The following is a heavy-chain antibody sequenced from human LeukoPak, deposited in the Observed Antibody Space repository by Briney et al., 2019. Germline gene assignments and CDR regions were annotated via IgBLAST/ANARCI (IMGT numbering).Heavy chain of an antibody. D-gene: IGHD2-2*01. V-gene: IGHV3-53*01. Sequence: PGGSLRLSCAASGFTVSSNYVSWVRQAPGKGLEWVSVIYSGGSTYYADSVKGRFTISRDNSKNTLYPQMNSLRAEDTAVYYCAKDLHPCSSTSCYRDAFDIWGQGTMVTVSS. CDR1: GFTVSSNY. J-gene: IGHJ3*02. CDR2: IYSGGST. CDR3: AKDLHPCSSTSCYRDAFDI.